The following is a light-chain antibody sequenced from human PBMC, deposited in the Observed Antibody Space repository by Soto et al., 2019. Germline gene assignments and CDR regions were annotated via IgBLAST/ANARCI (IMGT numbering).Light chain of an antibody. CDR1: SSDVGRYDY. V-gene: IGLV2-11*01. J-gene: IGLJ1*01. CDR3: CSFAGSSTYV. CDR2: DVS. Sequence: QSALTQPRSVSGSPGQSVTISCTGTSSDVGRYDYVSWYQQHPGKAPKLIIYDVSERPSGVPDRFSGSKFGNTASLTISGLQAEDEADYSCCSFAGSSTYVFGTGTKLTVL.